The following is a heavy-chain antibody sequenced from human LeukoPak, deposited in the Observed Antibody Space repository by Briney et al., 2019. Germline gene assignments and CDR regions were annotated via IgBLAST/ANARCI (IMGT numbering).Heavy chain of an antibody. CDR2: ISAYNGNT. J-gene: IGHJ4*02. CDR3: SRAHSYSSSWSGYSDY. Sequence: ASVKVSCKASGYTFTSYGISWVRQAPGQGLEWMGWISAYNGNTNYAQKLQGRVTMTTDTSTSTAYMELRSLRSDDTAVYYCSRAHSYSSSWSGYSDYWGQGTLVTVSS. V-gene: IGHV1-18*01. D-gene: IGHD6-13*01. CDR1: GYTFTSYG.